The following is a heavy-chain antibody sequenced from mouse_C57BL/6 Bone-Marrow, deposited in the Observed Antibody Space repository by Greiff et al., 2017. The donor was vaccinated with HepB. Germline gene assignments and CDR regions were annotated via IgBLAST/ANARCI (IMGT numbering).Heavy chain of an antibody. Sequence: VQLQQSGAELVRPGTSVKVSCKASGYAFTNYLIEWVKQRPGQGLEWIGVINPGSGGTNYNETFKGKATLTADKSSSTAYMQLSSLTSEDSAVYFCARRWLLGAYWGQGTLVTVSA. CDR3: ARRWLLGAY. J-gene: IGHJ3*01. V-gene: IGHV1-54*01. D-gene: IGHD2-3*01. CDR1: GYAFTNYL. CDR2: INPGSGGT.